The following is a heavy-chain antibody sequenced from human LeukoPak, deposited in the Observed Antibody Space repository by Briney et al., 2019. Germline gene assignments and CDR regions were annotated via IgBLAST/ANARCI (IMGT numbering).Heavy chain of an antibody. V-gene: IGHV3-30*18. CDR3: AKDLTLYYYYGMDV. CDR2: ISYDGSNK. CDR1: GFTFSSYG. Sequence: GGSLRLSCAASGFTFSSYGMHWVRQAPGKGLEWVAVISYDGSNKYYADSVKGRFTISRDNSKNTLYLQMNSLRAEDTAVYYCAKDLTLYYYYGMDVWGQGTTVTASS. D-gene: IGHD3-9*01. J-gene: IGHJ6*02.